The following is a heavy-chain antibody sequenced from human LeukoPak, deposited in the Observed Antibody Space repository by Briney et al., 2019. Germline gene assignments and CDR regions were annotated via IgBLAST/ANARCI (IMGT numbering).Heavy chain of an antibody. CDR2: IIPIFGTA. CDR3: ARGHYGDYGGYYFDY. CDR1: GGTFSSYA. D-gene: IGHD4-17*01. Sequence: GASVTVSCKASGGTFSSYAIGWVRQAPGQGLEWMGGIIPIFGTANYAQKFQGRVTITADESTSTAYMELSSLRSEDTAVYYCARGHYGDYGGYYFDYWGQGTLVTVSS. V-gene: IGHV1-69*13. J-gene: IGHJ4*02.